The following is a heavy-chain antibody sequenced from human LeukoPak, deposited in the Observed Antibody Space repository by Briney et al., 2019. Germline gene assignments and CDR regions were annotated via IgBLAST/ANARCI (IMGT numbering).Heavy chain of an antibody. V-gene: IGHV3-23*01. CDR1: GFTFSSYG. CDR2: ISGSGGST. CDR3: AKDRSPYYYGSGSSGFDY. D-gene: IGHD3-10*01. J-gene: IGHJ4*02. Sequence: GGTLRLSCAASGFTFSSYGMSWVRQAPGKGLEWVSGISGSGGSTYYADSVKGRFTISRDNSKNTLYLQMNSLRAEDTAVYYCAKDRSPYYYGSGSSGFDYWGQGTLVTVSS.